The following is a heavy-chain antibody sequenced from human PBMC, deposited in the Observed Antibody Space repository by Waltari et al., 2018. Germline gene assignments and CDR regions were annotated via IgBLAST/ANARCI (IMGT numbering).Heavy chain of an antibody. D-gene: IGHD1-1*01. Sequence: QVQMQESGPGLVKPSETLSLTCSVSGGSVTSSRYSWGWIRQTPGKGLYWLGRVFYNGWTYYNPSLQSRVTISVDTSKNQFSLSLKSLTAADTAVFYCVRQLTTANPWYIDSWGQGTQVTVSS. CDR1: GGSVTSSRYS. J-gene: IGHJ4*02. CDR3: VRQLTTANPWYIDS. V-gene: IGHV4-39*01. CDR2: VFYNGWT.